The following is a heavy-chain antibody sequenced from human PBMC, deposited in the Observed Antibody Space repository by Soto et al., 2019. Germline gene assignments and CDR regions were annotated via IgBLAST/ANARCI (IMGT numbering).Heavy chain of an antibody. J-gene: IGHJ6*02. Sequence: QMQLVQSGGGVVQPGGSLRLSCAGSGFIFSNYGIHWVRQRPGKGLEWVAIISFDGTKKDYEDSVKGRFTLSRDTSNSTVFLQMDSLRAEDTAVYYCGKDKNRLTAKYYYGMAVWGQGTTVTVS. V-gene: IGHV3-30*18. CDR2: ISFDGTKK. D-gene: IGHD3-10*01. CDR3: GKDKNRLTAKYYYGMAV. CDR1: GFIFSNYG.